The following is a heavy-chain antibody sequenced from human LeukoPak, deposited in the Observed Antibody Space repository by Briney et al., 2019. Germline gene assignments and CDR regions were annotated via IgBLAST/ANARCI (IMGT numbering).Heavy chain of an antibody. V-gene: IGHV3-30*03. Sequence: GGSLRLSCAASGFTFSTYGMHWVRQAPGKGLEWVSVISYDGNNKYYADSVKGRFTISRDNSKNTLYLQMNSLRAEDTAVYYCTRLTKMWLLDRSWFDPWGQGTLVTVSS. CDR1: GFTFSTYG. J-gene: IGHJ5*02. CDR2: ISYDGNNK. CDR3: TRLTKMWLLDRSWFDP. D-gene: IGHD2-15*01.